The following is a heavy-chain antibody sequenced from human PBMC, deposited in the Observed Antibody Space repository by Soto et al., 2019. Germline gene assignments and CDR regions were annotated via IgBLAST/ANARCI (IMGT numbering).Heavy chain of an antibody. D-gene: IGHD3-22*01. CDR2: IGTARDT. CDR1: EFPFSTHD. Sequence: GGSLRLSCAASEFPFSTHDMHWVRTATGKGLEWVSAIGTARDTYYPDSVKGRFAISRENAKNSLYLQVNSLRVGDTAVYYCARGPWPRGDSSGFYYYFDYWGQGTLVTVSS. CDR3: ARGPWPRGDSSGFYYYFDY. J-gene: IGHJ4*02. V-gene: IGHV3-13*04.